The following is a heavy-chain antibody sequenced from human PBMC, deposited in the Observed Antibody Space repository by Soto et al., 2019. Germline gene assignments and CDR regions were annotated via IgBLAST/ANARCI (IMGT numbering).Heavy chain of an antibody. CDR1: GFTFSNAW. CDR2: IKSKTDGGTT. V-gene: IGHV3-15*01. D-gene: IGHD6-13*01. Sequence: EVQLVESGGGLVKPGGSLRLSCAASGFTFSNAWMSWVRQAPGKGLEWVGRIKSKTDGGTTDYAAPVKGRFTISRDDLKNQLYLQMSGLKTEDPPGYYCTTDRWEHRYSSSWYGWGNSYYYYYCGMDVWGLGSTVTVSS. J-gene: IGHJ6*02. CDR3: TTDRWEHRYSSSWYGWGNSYYYYYCGMDV.